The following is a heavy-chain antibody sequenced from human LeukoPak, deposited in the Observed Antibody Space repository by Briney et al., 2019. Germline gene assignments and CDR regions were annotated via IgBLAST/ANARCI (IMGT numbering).Heavy chain of an antibody. Sequence: SETLSLTCAVYGGSFSGYYWSWIRQPPGKGLEWIGYIYYSGSTYYNPSLKSRVTISVDTSKNQFSLKLSSVTAADTAVYYCARDEVGATTFDYWGQGTLVTVSS. V-gene: IGHV4-30-4*08. J-gene: IGHJ4*02. CDR1: GGSFSGYY. CDR2: IYYSGST. D-gene: IGHD1-26*01. CDR3: ARDEVGATTFDY.